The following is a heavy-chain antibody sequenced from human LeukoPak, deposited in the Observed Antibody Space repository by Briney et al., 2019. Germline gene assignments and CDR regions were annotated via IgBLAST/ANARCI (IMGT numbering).Heavy chain of an antibody. CDR3: ARISMIVSNRSFDY. CDR1: GGSISSSSYY. D-gene: IGHD3-22*01. Sequence: KPSETLSLTCTVSGGSISSSSYYWGWIRQPPGRGLEWIESIYYSGSTYYNPSLKSRVTISVDTSKNQFSLKLSSVTAADTAVYYCARISMIVSNRSFDYWGQGTLVTVSS. V-gene: IGHV4-39*07. J-gene: IGHJ4*02. CDR2: IYYSGST.